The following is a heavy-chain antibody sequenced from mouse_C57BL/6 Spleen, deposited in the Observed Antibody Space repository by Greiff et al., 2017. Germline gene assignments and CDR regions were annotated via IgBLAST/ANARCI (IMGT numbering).Heavy chain of an antibody. D-gene: IGHD1-1*01. CDR1: GYSFTDYN. V-gene: IGHV1-39*01. CDR3: ARYTTVVAPYAMDY. CDR2: INPNYGTT. J-gene: IGHJ4*01. Sequence: VQLQQSGPELVKPGASVKISCKASGYSFTDYNMNWVKQSNGKSLEWIGVINPNYGTTSYNQKFKGKATLTVDQSSSTAYMQLNSLTSEDSAVYDCARYTTVVAPYAMDYWGQGTSVTVSS.